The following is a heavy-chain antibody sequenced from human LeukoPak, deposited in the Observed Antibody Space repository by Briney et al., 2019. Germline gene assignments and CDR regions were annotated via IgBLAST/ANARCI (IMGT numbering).Heavy chain of an antibody. CDR2: IYYSGST. J-gene: IGHJ4*02. D-gene: IGHD3-22*01. CDR1: GGSISSSSYY. Sequence: SETLSLTCTVSGGSISSSSYYWGWIRQPPGKGLEWIGSIYYSGSTYYNPSLKSRVTISVDTSKNQFSLKLRSVTAADTAVYYCASREFDSSGYYGYWGQGTLVTVS. CDR3: ASREFDSSGYYGY. V-gene: IGHV4-39*01.